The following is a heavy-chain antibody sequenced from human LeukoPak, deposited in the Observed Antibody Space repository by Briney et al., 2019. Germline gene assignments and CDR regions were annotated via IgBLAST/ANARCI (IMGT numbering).Heavy chain of an antibody. V-gene: IGHV4-34*01. CDR3: ARGPYCTDDSCYENWFDP. CDR2: IHHSGTA. CDR1: GFTVSSNY. Sequence: PGGSLRLSCAASGFTVSSNYMSWVRQPPGKGLEWIGEIHHSGTANYNPSLKSRVTISVDTSKNQFSLNLSSVTAADTAVYYCARGPYCTDDSCYENWFDPWGQGTLVTVSS. D-gene: IGHD2-8*01. J-gene: IGHJ5*02.